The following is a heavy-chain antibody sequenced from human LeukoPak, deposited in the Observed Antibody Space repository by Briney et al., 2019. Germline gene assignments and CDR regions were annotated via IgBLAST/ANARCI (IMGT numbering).Heavy chain of an antibody. CDR2: ISYDGSNK. Sequence: GGSLRLSWAGSAFTFISYAMHWVRQAPGKGLEGVAVISYDGSNKYYADSVNVRFTISRDISMNTLYLQMHSLRAEDTAVYYCARPMTTANFDYWGQGTLVTVSS. D-gene: IGHD4-17*01. CDR1: AFTFISYA. V-gene: IGHV3-30*04. J-gene: IGHJ4*02. CDR3: ARPMTTANFDY.